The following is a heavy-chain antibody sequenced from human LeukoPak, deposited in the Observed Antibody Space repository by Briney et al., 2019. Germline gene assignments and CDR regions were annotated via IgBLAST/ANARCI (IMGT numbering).Heavy chain of an antibody. CDR1: GFTFSSYA. CDR2: ISYDGCNK. J-gene: IGHJ3*02. CDR3: ARGAPAAFDI. Sequence: GGSLRLSCAASGFTFSSYAMHWVRQAPGKGLEWVAVISYDGCNKYYADSVKGRFTISRDNSKNTLYLQMNSLRAEDTAVYYCARGAPAAFDIWGQGTMVTVSS. V-gene: IGHV3-30*01.